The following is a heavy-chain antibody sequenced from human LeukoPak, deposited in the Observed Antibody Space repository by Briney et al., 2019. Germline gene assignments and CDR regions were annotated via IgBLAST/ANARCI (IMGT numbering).Heavy chain of an antibody. CDR3: ASGLAVVRGVGY. V-gene: IGHV1-69*05. D-gene: IGHD3-10*01. CDR1: GGTFSSYA. Sequence: ASVKVSCKASGGTFSSYAISWVRQAPGQGLEWMGGIIPIFGTANYAQKFQGRVTITTDESTSTAYMELSSLRSEDTAVYYCASGLAVVRGVGYWGQGTLVTVSS. CDR2: IIPIFGTA. J-gene: IGHJ4*02.